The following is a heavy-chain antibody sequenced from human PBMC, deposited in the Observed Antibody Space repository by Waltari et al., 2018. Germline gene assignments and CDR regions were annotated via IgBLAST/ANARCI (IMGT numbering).Heavy chain of an antibody. CDR1: GGTFSSYA. Sequence: QVQLVQSGAEVMKPGSSVKVSCKASGGTFSSYAISWVRQAPGQGLEWMGGIIPIFGKANYAQKFQGRVTITADESTSTAYMELSSLRSEDTAVYYCARVRVVGTRGAFDIWGQGTMVTVSS. V-gene: IGHV1-69*12. D-gene: IGHD1-26*01. J-gene: IGHJ3*02. CDR3: ARVRVVGTRGAFDI. CDR2: IIPIFGKA.